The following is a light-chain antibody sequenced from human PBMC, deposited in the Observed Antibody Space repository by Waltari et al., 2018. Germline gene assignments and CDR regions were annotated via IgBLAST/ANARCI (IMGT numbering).Light chain of an antibody. CDR1: TNDLAAYNY. CDR2: DVN. V-gene: IGLV2-14*03. J-gene: IGLJ3*02. Sequence: QSALTQPASVSGSPGHSIIISCTGTTNDLAAYNYVAWSQQHPGKAPKLMIYDVNSRPAGRSRRFSGSKSGNTASLIISGLQAEDEADYYCCSFTRSSTWVFGGGTKVTVL. CDR3: CSFTRSSTWV.